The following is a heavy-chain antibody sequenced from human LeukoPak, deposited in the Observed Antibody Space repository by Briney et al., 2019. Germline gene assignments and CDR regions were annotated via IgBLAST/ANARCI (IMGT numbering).Heavy chain of an antibody. J-gene: IGHJ4*02. CDR2: INPNSGGT. CDR3: ARDLGEYHYGSGSYCPGDY. V-gene: IGHV1-2*02. D-gene: IGHD3-10*01. CDR1: GYTFTGYY. Sequence: ASVKVSCKASGYTFTGYYMHWVRQAPGQGLEWMGWINPNSGGTNYAQKFQGRVTMTRDTSISTAYMELSRLRSDDTAVYYCARDLGEYHYGSGSYCPGDYWGQGTLVTVSS.